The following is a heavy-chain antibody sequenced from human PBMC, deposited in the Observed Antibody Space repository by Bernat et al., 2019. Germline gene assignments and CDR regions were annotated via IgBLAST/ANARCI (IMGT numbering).Heavy chain of an antibody. CDR2: INAGNGNT. J-gene: IGHJ4*02. CDR1: GYTFTSYA. Sequence: QVQLVQSGAEVKKPGASVKVSCKASGYTFTSYAMHWVRQAPGQRLEWMGWINAGNGNTKYSQKFQGRVTITRDTSASTAYMELSSLRSEDTAVYYCARQTPHCSGGSCWAWYFDYWGQGTLVTVSS. D-gene: IGHD2-15*01. CDR3: ARQTPHCSGGSCWAWYFDY. V-gene: IGHV1-3*01.